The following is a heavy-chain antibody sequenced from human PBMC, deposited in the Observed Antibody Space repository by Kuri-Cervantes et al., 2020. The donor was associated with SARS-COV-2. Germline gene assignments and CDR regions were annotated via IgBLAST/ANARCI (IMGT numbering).Heavy chain of an antibody. CDR1: GFTFGDYA. J-gene: IGHJ6*02. CDR2: IRSKAYGGTT. V-gene: IGHV3-49*04. D-gene: IGHD4-11*01. Sequence: GESLKISCTASGFTFGDYAMSWVRQAPGKGLEWVGFIRSKAYGGTTEYAASVKGRFTISRDDSKSIAYLQMNSLKTEDTAVYYCTRDPSNSYYYYGMDVWGQGTMVTVSS. CDR3: TRDPSNSYYYYGMDV.